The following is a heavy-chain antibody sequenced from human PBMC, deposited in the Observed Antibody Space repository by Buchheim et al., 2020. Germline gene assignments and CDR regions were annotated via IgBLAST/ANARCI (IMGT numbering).Heavy chain of an antibody. CDR1: GFTFSSYG. V-gene: IGHV3-33*01. CDR3: ARDTVYYGGNGEFDY. Sequence: QVQLVESGGGVVQPGRSLRLSCAASGFTFSSYGMHWVRQAPGKGLEWVAVIWYDGSNKYYADSVKGRFTISRDNSKKTLYLQMNSLRAEDTAVYYCARDTVYYGGNGEFDYWGQGTL. J-gene: IGHJ4*02. D-gene: IGHD4-23*01. CDR2: IWYDGSNK.